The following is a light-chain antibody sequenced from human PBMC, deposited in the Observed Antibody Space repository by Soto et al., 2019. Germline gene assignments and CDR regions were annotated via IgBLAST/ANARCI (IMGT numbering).Light chain of an antibody. CDR2: GAS. CDR1: QGIGSD. V-gene: IGKV1-9*01. CDR3: QQLNSYPLT. Sequence: DIKLTQSPSFLSASVGDRVTITCRASQGIGSDLVWYQQKPVKAPKLLIYGASTLQGGVSSRFSGSGSGTEFTLTISSLQPEDFATYYCQQLNSYPLTFGGGTKVEIK. J-gene: IGKJ4*01.